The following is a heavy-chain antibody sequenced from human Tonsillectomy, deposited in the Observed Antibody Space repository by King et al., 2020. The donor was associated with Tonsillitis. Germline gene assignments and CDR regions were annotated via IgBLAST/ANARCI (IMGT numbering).Heavy chain of an antibody. CDR1: GGSFSGYY. D-gene: IGHD6-13*01. Sequence: VQLQQWGAGLLKPSETLSLTCAVYGGSFSGYYWSWIRQPPGKGLEWIGEINHSGSTHYNPSLKSRVTISVDTSKNQFSLKLSSVTAADTAVYYCARVPSSSWYRGGFDYWGQGTLVTVSS. J-gene: IGHJ4*02. CDR2: INHSGST. V-gene: IGHV4-34*01. CDR3: ARVPSSSWYRGGFDY.